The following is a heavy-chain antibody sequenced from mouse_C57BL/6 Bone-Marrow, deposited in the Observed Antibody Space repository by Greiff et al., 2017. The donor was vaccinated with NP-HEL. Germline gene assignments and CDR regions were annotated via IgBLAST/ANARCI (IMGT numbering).Heavy chain of an antibody. CDR3: ARGGGLLFDY. V-gene: IGHV5-4*01. Sequence: EVQLVESGGGLVKPGGSLKLSCAASGFTFSSYAMSWVRQTPEKRLEWVATISDGGSYTYYPDNVKGRFTISRDNAKNNLYLQMSHLKSEDTAMYYCARGGGLLFDYWGQGTTLTVSS. J-gene: IGHJ2*01. CDR2: ISDGGSYT. CDR1: GFTFSSYA. D-gene: IGHD2-1*01.